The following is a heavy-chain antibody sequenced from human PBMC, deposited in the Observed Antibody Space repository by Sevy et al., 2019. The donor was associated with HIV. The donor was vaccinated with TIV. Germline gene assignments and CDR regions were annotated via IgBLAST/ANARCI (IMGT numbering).Heavy chain of an antibody. J-gene: IGHJ6*02. CDR3: AREDLSSWYYYYYGMDV. CDR1: GYTFTSYG. D-gene: IGHD6-13*01. CDR2: ISAYNGNT. Sequence: ASVKVSCKASGYTFTSYGISWVRQAPGQGLEWMGWISAYNGNTNYAQKLQGRVTMTTDTSTRTAYMELRSLRSDDTAVYYCAREDLSSWYYYYYGMDVWGQGTTVTVSS. V-gene: IGHV1-18*01.